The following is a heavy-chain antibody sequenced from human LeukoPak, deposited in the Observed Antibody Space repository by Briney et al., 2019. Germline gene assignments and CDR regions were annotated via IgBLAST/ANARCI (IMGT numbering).Heavy chain of an antibody. V-gene: IGHV1-8*01. J-gene: IGHJ4*02. D-gene: IGHD3-3*01. CDR3: ARGITIFGVVPGY. CDR2: MNPNSGNT. CDR1: GFTFTTDD. Sequence: ASVKVSCKASGFTFTTDDINWVRQATGQGLEWMGWMNPNSGNTGSAQKFQGRVTMTRNTSISTAYMELSSLRSEDTAIYYCARGITIFGVVPGYWGQGTLVTVSS.